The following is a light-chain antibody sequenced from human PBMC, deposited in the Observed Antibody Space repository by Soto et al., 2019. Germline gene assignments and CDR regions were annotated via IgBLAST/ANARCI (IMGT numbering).Light chain of an antibody. CDR2: ASS. J-gene: IGKJ3*01. CDR3: QNYHKAPFT. Sequence: DIQMTQSPAYLSASVGDRVTITCRASEGISVYLAWYQQRPGKAPKLLIYASSILQSGIPPRFSGTRSDTEFTLAISSLRPDDVATYYCQNYHKAPFTFGPGTKVDIK. CDR1: EGISVY. V-gene: IGKV1-27*01.